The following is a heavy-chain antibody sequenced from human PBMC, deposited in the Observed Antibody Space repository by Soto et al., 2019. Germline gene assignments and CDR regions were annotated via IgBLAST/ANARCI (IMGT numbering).Heavy chain of an antibody. CDR1: GGTFSDYA. D-gene: IGHD1-1*01. V-gene: IGHV1-69*01. J-gene: IGHJ4*02. CDR3: AIGTRNSWTCDF. Sequence: QVQVVQSGAEVKKPGSTVKVSCKASGGTFSDYAISWVRQAPGHGLEWVGGIIPLTETPVYAQTVQGRLTITADEVTVAAYMELSSLSSDDTAVYVCAIGTRNSWTCDFWGQGTLVTVSS. CDR2: IIPLTETP.